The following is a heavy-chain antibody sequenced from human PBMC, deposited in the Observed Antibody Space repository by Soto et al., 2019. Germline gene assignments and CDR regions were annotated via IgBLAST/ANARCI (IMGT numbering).Heavy chain of an antibody. Sequence: GGSLRLSCAASGFTFSSYAMSWVRQAPGKGLEWVSAISGSGGSTYYADSVKGRFTISRDNSKNTLYLQMNSLRAEDTAVYYCAKALNYGDIYYFYMDVWGKATTVTVSS. J-gene: IGHJ6*03. V-gene: IGHV3-23*01. D-gene: IGHD4-17*01. CDR3: AKALNYGDIYYFYMDV. CDR2: ISGSGGST. CDR1: GFTFSSYA.